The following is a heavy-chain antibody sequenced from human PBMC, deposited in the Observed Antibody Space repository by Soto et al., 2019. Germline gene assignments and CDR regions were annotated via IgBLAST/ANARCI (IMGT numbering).Heavy chain of an antibody. J-gene: IGHJ4*02. CDR1: GGSISSGGYY. D-gene: IGHD4-17*01. Sequence: QVQLQESGPGLVKPSHTLSLTCTVSGGSISSGGYYWSWIRQHPGKGLEWIGYIYYSGSTYYNPSLKSRVTISVDTSENQFSLKLSSVTAADTAVYYCAREGKIGDYYFDYWGQGTLVTVSS. V-gene: IGHV4-31*03. CDR3: AREGKIGDYYFDY. CDR2: IYYSGST.